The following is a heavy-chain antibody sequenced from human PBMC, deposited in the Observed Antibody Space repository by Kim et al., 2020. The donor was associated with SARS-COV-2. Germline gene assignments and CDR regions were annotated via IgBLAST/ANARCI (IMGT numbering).Heavy chain of an antibody. Sequence: ASVKVSCKASGYTFTSYDINWVRQATGQGLEWMGWMNPNSGNTGYAQKFQGRVNMTRNTSISTAYMELSSLRSEDTAVYYCARADLLLRYFDWLPTMDVWGQGTTVTVSS. CDR3: ARADLLLRYFDWLPTMDV. V-gene: IGHV1-8*01. CDR1: GYTFTSYD. CDR2: MNPNSGNT. D-gene: IGHD3-9*01. J-gene: IGHJ6*02.